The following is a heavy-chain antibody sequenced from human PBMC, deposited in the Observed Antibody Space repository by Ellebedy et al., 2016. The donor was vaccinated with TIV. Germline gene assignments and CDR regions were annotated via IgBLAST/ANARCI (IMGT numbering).Heavy chain of an antibody. CDR2: ISHSGST. CDR1: HYSINSGYF. J-gene: IGHJ3*02. V-gene: IGHV4-38-2*02. D-gene: IGHD4-17*01. CDR3: ARTLSDFGDYADAFDI. Sequence: SETLSLTXTVSHYSINSGYFWGWVRQPPGKGLEWIGTISHSGSTHYNPSLESRVIISLDTSRNQFSVRLYSVTAADTAVYYCARTLSDFGDYADAFDIWGQGTLVIVSS.